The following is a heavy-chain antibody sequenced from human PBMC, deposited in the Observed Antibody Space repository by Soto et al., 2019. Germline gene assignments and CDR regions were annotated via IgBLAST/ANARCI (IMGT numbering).Heavy chain of an antibody. CDR1: GGSFSGYY. J-gene: IGHJ4*02. CDR3: ARGGIVVVPAAIGFDY. CDR2: INHSGST. D-gene: IGHD2-2*01. Sequence: SETLSLTCAVYGGSFSGYYWSWIRQPPGKGLEWIGEINHSGSTNYNPPLKSRVTISVDTSKNQFSLKLSSVTAADTAVYYCARGGIVVVPAAIGFDYWGQGTLVTVSS. V-gene: IGHV4-34*01.